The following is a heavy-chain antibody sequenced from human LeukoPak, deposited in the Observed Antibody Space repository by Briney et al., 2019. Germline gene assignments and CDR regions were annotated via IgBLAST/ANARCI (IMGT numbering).Heavy chain of an antibody. CDR2: IYTSGST. CDR3: ASGKYSSSPDY. Sequence: SETLSLTCTVSGGSISSGSYYWSWIRQPAGKGLEWIGRIYTSGSTNYNPSLKSRVTISVDTSKNQFSLKLSSVTAADTTVYYCASGKYSSSPDYWGQGTLVTVSS. V-gene: IGHV4-61*02. D-gene: IGHD6-13*01. J-gene: IGHJ4*02. CDR1: GGSISSGSYY.